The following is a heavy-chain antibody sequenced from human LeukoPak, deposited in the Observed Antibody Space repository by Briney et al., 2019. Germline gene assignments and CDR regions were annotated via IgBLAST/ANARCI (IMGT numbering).Heavy chain of an antibody. V-gene: IGHV3-30*04. CDR2: ISFDGRYE. CDR1: RFSFNTYA. J-gene: IGHJ4*02. Sequence: GGSLRLSCAVSRFSFNTYAFHWVRQAPGKGLEWVALISFDGRYEYYPDSVKGRFTISRDNSRNTLYLQMNTLRAEDTAVYYCARDLGDGYTSDYWGRGTLVTVSS. D-gene: IGHD5-12*01. CDR3: ARDLGDGYTSDY.